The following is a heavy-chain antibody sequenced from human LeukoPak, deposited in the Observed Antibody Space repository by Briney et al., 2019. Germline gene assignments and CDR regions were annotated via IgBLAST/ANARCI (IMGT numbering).Heavy chain of an antibody. CDR2: INPSGGNT. D-gene: IGHD6-6*01. CDR1: GYTFNSYY. V-gene: IGHV1-46*02. Sequence: ASVTVSCKASGYTFNSYYMHWVGQAPGRGVEWVGIINPSGGNTSYAQKFQGRVTMTRDMSTSTVYMELSSLRSEDTAVYYCARDGYSSSSFRGYYYYMDVWGKGTTVTVSS. CDR3: ARDGYSSSSFRGYYYYMDV. J-gene: IGHJ6*03.